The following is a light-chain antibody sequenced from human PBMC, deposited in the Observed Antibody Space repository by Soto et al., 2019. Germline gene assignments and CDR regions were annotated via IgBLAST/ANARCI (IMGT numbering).Light chain of an antibody. CDR3: GSWDSSLSAYV. J-gene: IGLJ1*01. V-gene: IGLV1-51*01. CDR2: DDY. Sequence: QSALTQPASVSGSPGQSITISCTGTSSDVGGYNYVSWYQQYPGRVPKLLIYDDYKRPSGIPDRFSGSKSGTSATLGITGFQTGDEADYYCGSWDSSLSAYVFGTGTKLTVL. CDR1: SSDVGGYNY.